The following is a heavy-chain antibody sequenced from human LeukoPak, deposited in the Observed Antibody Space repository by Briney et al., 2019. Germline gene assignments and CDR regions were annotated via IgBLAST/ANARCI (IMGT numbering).Heavy chain of an antibody. CDR2: IYTSGST. V-gene: IGHV4-4*07. CDR3: ASQAATGNYFDQ. J-gene: IGHJ4*02. D-gene: IGHD6-13*01. CDR1: GGSISSYY. Sequence: SETLSLTCTGSGGSISSYYWSWIRQPAGKGLEWIGRIYTSGSTNYNPSLKSRVTMSVDTSKNQFSLNLSSMTAADTAVYYCASQAATGNYFDQWGQGTLVTVSS.